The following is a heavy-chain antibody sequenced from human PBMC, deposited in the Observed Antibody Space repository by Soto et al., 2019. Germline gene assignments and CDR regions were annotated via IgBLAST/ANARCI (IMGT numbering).Heavy chain of an antibody. CDR2: ISYDGSNK. D-gene: IGHD2-15*01. CDR3: AKDPDFSEGGGSVDY. J-gene: IGHJ4*02. V-gene: IGHV3-30*18. Sequence: QVQLVESGGGVVQPGRSLRLSCAASGFTFSSYGMHWVRQAPGKGLEWVAVISYDGSNKYYADSVKGRFTISRDNSKNTLYLQMNSLRAEDKAVYYCAKDPDFSEGGGSVDYWGQGTLVTVSS. CDR1: GFTFSSYG.